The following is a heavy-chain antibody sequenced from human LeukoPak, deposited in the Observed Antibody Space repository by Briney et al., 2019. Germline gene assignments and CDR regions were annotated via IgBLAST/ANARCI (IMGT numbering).Heavy chain of an antibody. CDR1: GFTFSSYS. CDR2: ISSSSSYI. Sequence: PGGSLRLPCAASGFTFSSYSMNWVRQAPGKGLEWVSSISSSSSYIYYADSVKGRFTISRDNAKNSLYLQMNSLRAEDTAVYYCARDLERIGKPRYYFDYWGQGTLVTVSS. V-gene: IGHV3-21*01. J-gene: IGHJ4*02. D-gene: IGHD1-14*01. CDR3: ARDLERIGKPRYYFDY.